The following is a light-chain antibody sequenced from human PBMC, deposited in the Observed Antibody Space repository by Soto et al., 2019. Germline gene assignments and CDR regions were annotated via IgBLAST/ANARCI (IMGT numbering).Light chain of an antibody. CDR1: QSLNSW. CDR3: QQFKSYSWT. CDR2: KTS. Sequence: DLQVTQSPSTLSASVGDRVTITCRANQSLNSWLAWYQQKPGKAPKLLIYKTSTLESGVPSRFSGGGSGTEFTLTINSLQPDDFATYYCQQFKSYSWTFGQGTKVEIK. V-gene: IGKV1-5*03. J-gene: IGKJ1*01.